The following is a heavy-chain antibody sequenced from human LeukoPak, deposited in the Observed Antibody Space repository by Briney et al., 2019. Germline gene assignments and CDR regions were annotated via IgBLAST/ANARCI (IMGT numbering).Heavy chain of an antibody. CDR1: AYYFASYW. Sequence: GESLKISCKGSAYYFASYWISWVRQMPGKGLEWMGRIDPSDSYTNYSPSFQGHVTISADKSINTAYLQWSSLKASDTAMYFCARGAASWSTYYYDSSGYLPDYWGQGTLVTVSS. CDR2: IDPSDSYT. V-gene: IGHV5-10-1*01. J-gene: IGHJ4*02. CDR3: ARGAASWSTYYYDSSGYLPDY. D-gene: IGHD3-22*01.